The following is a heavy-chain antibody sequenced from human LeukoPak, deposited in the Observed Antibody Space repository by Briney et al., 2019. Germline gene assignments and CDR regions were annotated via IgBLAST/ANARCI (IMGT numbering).Heavy chain of an antibody. D-gene: IGHD3-10*01. Sequence: SETLSLTCAVYGGSFSGYYWGWIRQSPGKGLEWLGSIYYSGNTYYNPSLESRLTISVDTYNNQFSLKLTSVTAADTAVYYCARAPTDVLLWFGELLHPSDAFDIWGQGTMVTVSS. J-gene: IGHJ3*02. CDR3: ARAPTDVLLWFGELLHPSDAFDI. V-gene: IGHV4-34*01. CDR1: GGSFSGYY. CDR2: IYYSGNT.